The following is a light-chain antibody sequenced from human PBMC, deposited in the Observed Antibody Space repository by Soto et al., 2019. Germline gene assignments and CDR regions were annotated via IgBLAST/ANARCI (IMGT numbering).Light chain of an antibody. Sequence: EIVMTQSPATLSVSPGERATLSCRASQSVSIDLAWYQQTPGQAPRLLIYGASTRATGIPVRFSGSASGTEFTLTITSLQSEDFGFYFCQQYDYWLSLTFGGGTKVDIK. J-gene: IGKJ4*01. CDR3: QQYDYWLSLT. V-gene: IGKV3-15*01. CDR2: GAS. CDR1: QSVSID.